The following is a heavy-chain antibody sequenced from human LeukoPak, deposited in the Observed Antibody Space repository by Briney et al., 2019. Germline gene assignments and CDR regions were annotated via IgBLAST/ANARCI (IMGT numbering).Heavy chain of an antibody. CDR1: GGSFSGYY. CDR2: INHSGST. D-gene: IGHD3-3*01. CDR3: ARAAEYYDFWSGYYGHYYGMDV. J-gene: IGHJ6*02. V-gene: IGHV4-34*01. Sequence: SETLSLTCAVYGGSFSGYYWSWIRQPPGKGLEWIGEINHSGSTDYNPSLKSRVTISVDTSKNQFSLKLSSVTAADTAVYYCARAAEYYDFWSGYYGHYYGMDVWGQGTTVTVSS.